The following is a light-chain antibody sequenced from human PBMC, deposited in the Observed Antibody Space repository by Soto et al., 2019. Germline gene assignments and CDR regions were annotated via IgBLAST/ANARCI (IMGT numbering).Light chain of an antibody. CDR2: DAS. CDR3: QQRRNWPPIT. CDR1: QNVDRY. Sequence: EVVLTQSPATLSLSPGERATLSCRASQNVDRYLAWFQQKPGQAPRLLISDASNRATGIPDRFSGSGSGTDFTLTISSLEAEDSAVYYRQQRRNWPPITFGQGTRLEIK. J-gene: IGKJ5*01. V-gene: IGKV3-11*01.